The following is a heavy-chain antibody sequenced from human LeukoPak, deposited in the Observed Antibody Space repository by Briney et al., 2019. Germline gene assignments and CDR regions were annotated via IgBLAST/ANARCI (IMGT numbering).Heavy chain of an antibody. V-gene: IGHV4-31*03. CDR2: IYYSGST. Sequence: TSQTLSLTCTVSGXSISSGGYYWSWIRQHPGKGLEWIGYIYYSGSTYYNPSLKSRVTISVDTSKNQFSLKLSSVTAADTAVYYCERVHYYGSGSYQGAYYYGMDVWGQGTTVTVSS. J-gene: IGHJ6*02. CDR3: ERVHYYGSGSYQGAYYYGMDV. D-gene: IGHD3-10*01. CDR1: GXSISSGGYY.